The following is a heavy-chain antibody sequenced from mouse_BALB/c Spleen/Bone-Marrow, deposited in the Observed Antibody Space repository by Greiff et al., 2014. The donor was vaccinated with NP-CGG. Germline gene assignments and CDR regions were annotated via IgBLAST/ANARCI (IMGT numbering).Heavy chain of an antibody. J-gene: IGHJ3*01. Sequence: VQLQQSGAELVKPGASVKLSCTASGFNIKDTYMHWVKQRPEQGLEWIGRIDPANGNTKYDPKFQGKATITADTSSNTAYLQLSSQTSEDTAVYYCARYYYGSSYFAYWGQGTLVTVSA. V-gene: IGHV14-3*02. CDR2: IDPANGNT. CDR3: ARYYYGSSYFAY. D-gene: IGHD1-1*01. CDR1: GFNIKDTY.